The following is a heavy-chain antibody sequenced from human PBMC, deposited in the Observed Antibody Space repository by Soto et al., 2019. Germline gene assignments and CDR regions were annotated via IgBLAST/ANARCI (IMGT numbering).Heavy chain of an antibody. Sequence: GESLTSSCKASGFNFGGSWIGWVRQMPGKGLEWMGIIHPGTSDTRYSPSFQGQVTMSADTSINTAYLQWRSLKPSDTATYFCARGGFIGTQHDYRGQVPRVPVSP. J-gene: IGHJ4*02. V-gene: IGHV5-51*01. CDR3: ARGGFIGTQHDY. D-gene: IGHD1-7*01. CDR2: IHPGTSDT. CDR1: GFNFGGSW.